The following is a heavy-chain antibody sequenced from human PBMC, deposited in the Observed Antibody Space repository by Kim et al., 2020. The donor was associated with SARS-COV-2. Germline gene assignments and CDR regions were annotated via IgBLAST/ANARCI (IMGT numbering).Heavy chain of an antibody. CDR1: GFTFSSYA. J-gene: IGHJ6*03. CDR3: AKVGEAVCSSTSCYTRHYYYYYMDV. CDR2: ISGSGGST. D-gene: IGHD2-2*02. Sequence: GGSLRLSCAASGFTFSSYAMSWVRQAPGKGLEWVSAISGSGGSTYYADSVKGRFTISRDNSKNTLYLQMNSLRAEDTAVYYCAKVGEAVCSSTSCYTRHYYYYYMDVWGKGTTVTVSS. V-gene: IGHV3-23*01.